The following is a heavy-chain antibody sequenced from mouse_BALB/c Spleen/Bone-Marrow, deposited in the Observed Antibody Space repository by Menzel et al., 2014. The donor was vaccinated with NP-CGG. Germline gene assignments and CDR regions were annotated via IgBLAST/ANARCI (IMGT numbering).Heavy chain of an antibody. CDR3: ARELVRGMDY. D-gene: IGHD1-1*01. CDR1: GYASTNYW. J-gene: IGHJ4*01. Sequence: QVQLQHSGAELVRPGTSVKVSCKASGYASTNYWIEWIKQRPGQGLEWIGVINPGSGGINYNEKFKGKATLTADKSSSTAYMQLSSLTSDDSAVYFCARELVRGMDYWGQGTSVTASS. V-gene: IGHV1-54*01. CDR2: INPGSGGI.